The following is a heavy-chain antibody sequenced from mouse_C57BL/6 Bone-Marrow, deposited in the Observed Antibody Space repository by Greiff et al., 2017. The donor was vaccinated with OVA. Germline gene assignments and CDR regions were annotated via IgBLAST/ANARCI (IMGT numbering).Heavy chain of an antibody. CDR3: GIYDGYYVLFFDY. CDR2: ISSGGSYT. CDR1: GFTFSSYG. Sequence: EVMLVESGGDLVKPGGSLKLSCAASGFTFSSYGMSWVRQTPDKRLEWVATISSGGSYTYYPDSVKGRFTISRDNAKNTLYLQMSSLKSEETAMYYCGIYDGYYVLFFDYWGQGTTLTVSS. J-gene: IGHJ2*01. D-gene: IGHD2-3*01. V-gene: IGHV5-6*01.